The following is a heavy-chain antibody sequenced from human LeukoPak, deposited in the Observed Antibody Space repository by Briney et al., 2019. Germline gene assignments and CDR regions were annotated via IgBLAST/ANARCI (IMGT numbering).Heavy chain of an antibody. CDR2: IYCSGST. D-gene: IGHD3-22*01. V-gene: IGHV4-30-4*08. Sequence: PSETLSLTCTVSGGSISSGDYYWSWIRQPPGKGLEWIGYIYCSGSTYYNPSLKSRVTISVDTSKNQFSLKLSSVTAADTAVYYCARDDSSGYHDAFDIWGQGTMVTVSS. CDR3: ARDDSSGYHDAFDI. J-gene: IGHJ3*02. CDR1: GGSISSGDYY.